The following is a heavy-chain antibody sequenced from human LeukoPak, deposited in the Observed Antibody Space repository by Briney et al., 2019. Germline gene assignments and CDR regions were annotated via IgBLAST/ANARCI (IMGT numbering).Heavy chain of an antibody. D-gene: IGHD2-15*01. CDR2: IYFSGGT. CDR1: GDSISSSNCY. V-gene: IGHV4-39*01. J-gene: IGHJ4*02. Sequence: SETLSLTCTVSGDSISSSNCYWGWIRQPPGKGLEWIGSIYFSGGTYYNASLKSRVTISVDTSKNQFSLKLSSVTAADTAVYYCARLVVAATQFDYWGQGTLVTVSS. CDR3: ARLVVAATQFDY.